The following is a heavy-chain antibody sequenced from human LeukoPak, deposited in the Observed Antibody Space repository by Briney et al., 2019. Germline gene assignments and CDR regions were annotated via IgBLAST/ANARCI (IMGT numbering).Heavy chain of an antibody. CDR2: ISNNGGYT. CDR3: AKDAGYYDSSGYYFTY. V-gene: IGHV3-23*01. Sequence: GGSLRLSCAASGFTFSSSAMSWVRQAPGKGLEWVSAISNNGGYTYYADSVQGRFTISRDNSKSTLCLQMNSLRAEDTAVYYCAKDAGYYDSSGYYFTYWGQGTLVTVSS. CDR1: GFTFSSSA. J-gene: IGHJ4*02. D-gene: IGHD3-22*01.